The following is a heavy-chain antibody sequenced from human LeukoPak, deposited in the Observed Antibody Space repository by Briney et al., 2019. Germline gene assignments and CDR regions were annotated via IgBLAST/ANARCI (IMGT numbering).Heavy chain of an antibody. D-gene: IGHD6-13*01. V-gene: IGHV1-69*05. CDR2: IIPIFGTA. Sequence: PVKVSCKASGGTFSSYAISWVRQAPGQGLEWMGGIIPIFGTANYAQKFQGRVTITTDESTSTAYMELSSLRSEDTAVYYCARGAVIAAAGRFYYYYMDVWGKGTTVTVSS. CDR3: ARGAVIAAAGRFYYYYMDV. CDR1: GGTFSSYA. J-gene: IGHJ6*03.